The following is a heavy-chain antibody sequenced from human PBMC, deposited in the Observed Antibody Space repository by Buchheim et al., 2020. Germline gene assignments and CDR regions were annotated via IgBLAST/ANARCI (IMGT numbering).Heavy chain of an antibody. V-gene: IGHV3-7*03. Sequence: EVQLVESGGGLVQPGGSLRLSCAASGFTFSSYWMSWVRQAPGKGLEWVANIKQDGSEKYYVDSVKGRFTISRDNAKNSLYLQMNSLRAEDTAVYYCARGRTYSGSYYSDLYNWFDPWGQGTL. CDR1: GFTFSSYW. CDR2: IKQDGSEK. CDR3: ARGRTYSGSYYSDLYNWFDP. D-gene: IGHD1-26*01. J-gene: IGHJ5*02.